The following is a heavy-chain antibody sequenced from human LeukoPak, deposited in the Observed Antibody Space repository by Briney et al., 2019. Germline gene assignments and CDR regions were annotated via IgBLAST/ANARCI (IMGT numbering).Heavy chain of an antibody. CDR1: RYTFTSYD. CDR3: AADLYSSSSSYYYYMDV. D-gene: IGHD6-6*01. CDR2: MNPNSGNT. J-gene: IGHJ6*03. V-gene: IGHV1-8*01. Sequence: ASVKVSCKASRYTFTSYDINWVRQATGQGLEWMGWMNPNSGNTGYAQKFQGRVTMTRNTSISTAYMELSSLRSEDTAVYYCAADLYSSSSSYYYYMDVWGKGTTVTVSS.